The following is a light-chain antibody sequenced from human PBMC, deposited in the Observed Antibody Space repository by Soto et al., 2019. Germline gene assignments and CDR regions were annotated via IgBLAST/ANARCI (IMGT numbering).Light chain of an antibody. V-gene: IGLV2-23*01. CDR1: SSDVGSYNL. Sequence: QSALTQPASVSGSPGQSITISCTGTSSDVGSYNLVSWYQQHPGKAPKLMXYEGSKRPSGVSNRFSGSKSGNTASLTISGXXXXXXXXYYCCSYAGSSTSRIFGGGTKLTVL. CDR2: EGS. J-gene: IGLJ2*01. CDR3: CSYAGSSTSRI.